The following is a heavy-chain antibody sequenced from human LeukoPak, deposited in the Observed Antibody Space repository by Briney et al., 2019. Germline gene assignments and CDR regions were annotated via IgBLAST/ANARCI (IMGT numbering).Heavy chain of an antibody. D-gene: IGHD3-22*01. V-gene: IGHV3-30-3*01. CDR3: ARGKAYYYDSSGEGEDY. CDR1: GFTFSSYA. J-gene: IGHJ4*02. Sequence: GRSLRLSCAASGFTFSSYAMHWVRQAPGKGLEWVAVISYDGSNKYYADSVKGRFTISRDNSKNTLYLQMNSLRAEDTAVYYCARGKAYYYDSSGEGEDYWGQGTLVTVSS. CDR2: ISYDGSNK.